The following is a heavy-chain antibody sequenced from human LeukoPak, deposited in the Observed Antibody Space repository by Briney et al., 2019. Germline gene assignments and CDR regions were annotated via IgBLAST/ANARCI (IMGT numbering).Heavy chain of an antibody. J-gene: IGHJ4*02. D-gene: IGHD3-10*01. Sequence: GGSLRLSCAASGFTFSDYWMNWVRQAPGKGLEWVANMKEDGSEKYCVDCVKGRFTISRDNAKNSLYLQMNSLRVEDTAVYYCARGPNYGSRSDYFDYWGREPWSPSPQ. CDR1: GFTFSDYW. CDR3: ARGPNYGSRSDYFDY. V-gene: IGHV3-7*03. CDR2: MKEDGSEK.